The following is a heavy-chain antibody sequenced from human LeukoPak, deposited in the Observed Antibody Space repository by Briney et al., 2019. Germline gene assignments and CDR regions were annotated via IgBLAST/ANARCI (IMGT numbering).Heavy chain of an antibody. CDR3: ARGRISRYGSGRRSGVIDY. CDR2: INQRGST. J-gene: IGHJ4*02. D-gene: IGHD3-10*01. CDR1: GGSFSGYY. V-gene: IGHV4-34*01. Sequence: SETLSLTCAVYGGSFSGYYSSWISHPPAKGLECIGEINQRGSTNYNPYLKSRVTISVDASKNQFSLKLSSVTAADTAVYYCARGRISRYGSGRRSGVIDYWGQGTLVTVSS.